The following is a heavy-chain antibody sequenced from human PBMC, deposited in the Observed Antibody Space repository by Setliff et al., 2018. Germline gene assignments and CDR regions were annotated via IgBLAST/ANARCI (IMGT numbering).Heavy chain of an antibody. CDR3: ARAGDAAAGRKGVFEY. CDR2: INVSGGSA. Sequence: SCKASGDTFSTYTLSWVRQAPGQGLEWMGLINVSGGSASYEQKFQGRVTMTRDTSTGTVYMELTSLKSEDTAVYYCARAGDAAAGRKGVFEYWGQGSLVTVSS. V-gene: IGHV1-46*01. D-gene: IGHD6-13*01. CDR1: GDTFSTYT. J-gene: IGHJ4*02.